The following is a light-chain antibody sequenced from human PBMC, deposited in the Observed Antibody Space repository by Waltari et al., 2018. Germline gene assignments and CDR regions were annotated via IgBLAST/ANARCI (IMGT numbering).Light chain of an antibody. CDR2: EVN. Sequence: QSALTQPPSASGSPGQSVTISCTGTSSDLGTFDYVSWYQQHPGKAPKVMIFEVNQRPSGVPDRFSGSKSGNTASLTVSGLQAVDEADYYCSSYAGSHKLVFGGGTKLTVL. V-gene: IGLV2-8*01. CDR3: SSYAGSHKLV. CDR1: SSDLGTFDY. J-gene: IGLJ3*02.